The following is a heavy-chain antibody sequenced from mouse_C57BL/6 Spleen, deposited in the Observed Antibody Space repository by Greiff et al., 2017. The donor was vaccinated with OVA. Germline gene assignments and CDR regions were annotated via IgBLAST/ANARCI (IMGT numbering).Heavy chain of an antibody. CDR2: IDPSDSYT. D-gene: IGHD5-1*01. CDR1: GYTFTSYW. Sequence: QVQLQQPGAELVMPGASVKLSCKASGYTFTSYWMHWVKQRPGQGLEWIGEIDPSDSYTNYNQKFKGKSTLTVDKSSSTAYMQLSSLTSEDSAVYYCARYLLGDAMDYWGQGTSVTVSS. J-gene: IGHJ4*01. V-gene: IGHV1-69*01. CDR3: ARYLLGDAMDY.